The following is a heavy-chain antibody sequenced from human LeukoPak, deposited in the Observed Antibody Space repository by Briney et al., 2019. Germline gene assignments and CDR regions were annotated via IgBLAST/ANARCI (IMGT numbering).Heavy chain of an antibody. D-gene: IGHD1-26*01. CDR3: ASLRHSGSYYRYYGMDV. CDR1: GFNVSSNY. Sequence: GGSLRLSCAVSGFNVSSNYMSWVRQAPGKGLEWVSVIYSGGSTYYADSVKGRFTISRDNSKNTLYLQMTSLRAEDTAVYYCASLRHSGSYYRYYGMDVWGQGTTVTVSS. CDR2: IYSGGST. V-gene: IGHV3-66*01. J-gene: IGHJ6*02.